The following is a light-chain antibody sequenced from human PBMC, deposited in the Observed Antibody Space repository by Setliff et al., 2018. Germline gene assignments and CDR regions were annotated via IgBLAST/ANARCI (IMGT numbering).Light chain of an antibody. J-gene: IGLJ1*01. CDR2: DVS. Sequence: QSALTPPASVSGSPGQSITISCTGSSTDVGRYIFVSWYQQHPGKAPRLMIFDVSNRPSGVSNRFSGSKSGSTASLTISGLQPEDEADYYCSSYTSSSTRVFGTGTKVTVL. CDR3: SSYTSSSTRV. CDR1: STDVGRYIF. V-gene: IGLV2-14*03.